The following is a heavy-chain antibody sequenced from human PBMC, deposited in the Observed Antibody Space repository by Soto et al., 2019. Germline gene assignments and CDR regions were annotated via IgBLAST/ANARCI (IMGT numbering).Heavy chain of an antibody. D-gene: IGHD6-13*01. Sequence: QVQLVQSGAEVKKPGSSVKVSCKASGGTFSSYAISWVRQAPGQGLEWMGGIIPIFGTANYAQKFQGRVTITADESTSKAYMELSSLRSEDTAVYYCARAGAAQAYYYYGMDVWGQGTTVTVSS. CDR3: ARAGAAQAYYYYGMDV. V-gene: IGHV1-69*01. CDR2: IIPIFGTA. CDR1: GGTFSSYA. J-gene: IGHJ6*02.